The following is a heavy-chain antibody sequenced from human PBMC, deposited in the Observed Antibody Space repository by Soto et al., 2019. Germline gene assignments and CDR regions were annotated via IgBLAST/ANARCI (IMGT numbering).Heavy chain of an antibody. D-gene: IGHD6-19*01. CDR1: GYTFTSYG. V-gene: IGHV1-18*01. CDR2: VNAYNGNT. Sequence: QVKLVQSGAEMKKPGASVKVSCKASGYTFTSYGISWVRQAPGQGLEWMGWVNAYNGNTNYAQKLQGKVTMTTDTSTSTAYMERRSRRSDDTAVYYCAREAVSGRTGFDYWGQGTLVTVSS. J-gene: IGHJ4*02. CDR3: AREAVSGRTGFDY.